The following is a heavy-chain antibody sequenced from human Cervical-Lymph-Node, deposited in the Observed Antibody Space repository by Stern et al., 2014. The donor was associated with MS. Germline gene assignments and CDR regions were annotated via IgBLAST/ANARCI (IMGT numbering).Heavy chain of an antibody. CDR1: GYRFTAYG. Sequence: QVQLAESGAEVKKPGASVRVSCKASGYRFTAYGISWVRQAPGQGLAWMGWIRTYSGNTSYADNLQGRVSMTTDTSTSTAYMDLRSLRSDDTAVYYCARADGDYGMDVWGQGTTVTVSS. J-gene: IGHJ6*02. CDR2: IRTYSGNT. D-gene: IGHD4-17*01. CDR3: ARADGDYGMDV. V-gene: IGHV1-18*01.